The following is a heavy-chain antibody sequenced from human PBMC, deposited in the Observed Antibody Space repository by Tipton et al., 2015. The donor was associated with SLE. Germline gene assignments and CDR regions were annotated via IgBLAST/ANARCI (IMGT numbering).Heavy chain of an antibody. V-gene: IGHV4-61*09. CDR2: IYTSGST. J-gene: IGHJ4*02. CDR3: ARSGPALGYCSGGSCLDY. D-gene: IGHD2-15*01. CDR1: AGSISSGSYY. Sequence: TLSLTCTVSAGSISSGSYYWSWIRQPAGKGLEWIGYIYTSGSTNYNPSLKSRVTISVDTSKNQFSLKLSSVTAADTAVYYCARSGPALGYCSGGSCLDYWGQGTLVTVSS.